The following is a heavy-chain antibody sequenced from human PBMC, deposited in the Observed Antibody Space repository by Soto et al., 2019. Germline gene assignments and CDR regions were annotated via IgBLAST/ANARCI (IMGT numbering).Heavy chain of an antibody. CDR1: GFTFSSYA. CDR2: ISYDGSNK. D-gene: IGHD6-13*01. J-gene: IGHJ6*02. CDR3: ARDIANSRPKHYGMDV. Sequence: GGSLRLSCAASGFTFSSYAMHWVRQAPGKGLEWVAVISYDGSNKYYADSVKGRFTISRENSKNTLYLQMNSLRAEETAVYYCARDIANSRPKHYGMDVWGQGTTVTVSS. V-gene: IGHV3-30-3*01.